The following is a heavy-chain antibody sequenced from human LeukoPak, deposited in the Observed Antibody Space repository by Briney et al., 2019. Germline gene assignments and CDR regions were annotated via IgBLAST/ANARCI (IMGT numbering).Heavy chain of an antibody. V-gene: IGHV5-51*01. CDR3: ARLPAAYYDFWSGSLSYYYYMDV. CDR1: GYSFTSYW. CDR2: IYPGDSDT. D-gene: IGHD3-3*01. J-gene: IGHJ6*03. Sequence: GESLKISCKGSGYSFTSYWIGWVRQMPGKGLEWMGIIYPGDSDTRYSPSFQGQVTISADKSISTAYLQWSSLKASDTAMYYCARLPAAYYDFWSGSLSYYYYMDVWGKGTTVTVS.